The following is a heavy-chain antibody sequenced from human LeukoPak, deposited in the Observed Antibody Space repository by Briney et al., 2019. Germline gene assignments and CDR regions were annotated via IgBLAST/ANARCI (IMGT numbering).Heavy chain of an antibody. CDR2: IKEDGSEM. V-gene: IGHV3-7*01. J-gene: IGHJ4*02. Sequence: GSLRLSCAASGFTFSTYWMTWVRQAPGKGVEWVANIKEDGSEMSYVDSVKGRFTISRDNAKNSLSLEMSSLRAEDTAVYYCARQRYSDYWGQGTLVTVSS. CDR1: GFTFSTYW. D-gene: IGHD2-15*01. CDR3: ARQRYSDY.